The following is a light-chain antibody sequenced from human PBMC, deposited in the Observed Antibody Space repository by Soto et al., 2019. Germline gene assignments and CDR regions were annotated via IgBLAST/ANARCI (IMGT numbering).Light chain of an antibody. CDR3: QQYNIWPRT. CDR2: GAS. J-gene: IGKJ1*01. CDR1: QSVSSSY. Sequence: EIVLMQSPGTLSLSPGERATLSCRASQSVSSSYLAWYQQKPGQAPRLLIYGASSRATGVPDRFSGGGSGTEFTLTISSLQSEDFAVYYCQQYNIWPRTFGQGTKVDI. V-gene: IGKV3-20*01.